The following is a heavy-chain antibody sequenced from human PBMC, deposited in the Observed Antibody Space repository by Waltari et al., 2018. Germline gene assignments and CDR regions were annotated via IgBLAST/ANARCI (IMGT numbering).Heavy chain of an antibody. CDR2: IYTSGST. J-gene: IGHJ4*02. Sequence: QVQLQESGPGLVKPSETLSLTCTVSGGSISSYYWSWIRQPAGKGLEWIGRIYTSGSTNYNPSLKSRVTMSVDTSKNQFSLKLSSLRSEDTAVYYCARGSNYGSGSYYDYWGQGTLVTVSS. D-gene: IGHD3-10*01. V-gene: IGHV4-4*07. CDR3: ARGSNYGSGSYYDY. CDR1: GGSISSYY.